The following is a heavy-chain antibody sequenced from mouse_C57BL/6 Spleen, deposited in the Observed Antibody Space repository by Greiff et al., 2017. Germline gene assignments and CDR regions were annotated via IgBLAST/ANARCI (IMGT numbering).Heavy chain of an antibody. CDR1: GFTFSDYG. V-gene: IGHV5-17*01. J-gene: IGHJ3*01. Sequence: EVKLQESGGGLVKPGGSLKLSCAASGFTFSDYGMHWVRQAPEKGLEWVAYISSGSSTIYYADTVKGRFTISRDNAKNTLFLQMTSLRSEDTAMYYCASDSNYRFAYWGQGTLVTVSA. CDR3: ASDSNYRFAY. D-gene: IGHD2-5*01. CDR2: ISSGSSTI.